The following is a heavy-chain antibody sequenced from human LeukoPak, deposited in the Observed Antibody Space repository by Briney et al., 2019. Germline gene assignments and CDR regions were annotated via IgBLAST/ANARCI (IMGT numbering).Heavy chain of an antibody. D-gene: IGHD3-10*01. CDR2: IWYDGSNK. CDR1: GFTFSSYG. Sequence: GGSLRLSCAASGFTFSSYGMHWVRQAPGKGLEWVAVIWYDGSNKYYADSVRGRFTISRDNSKNTLYLQMNSLRAEDTAVYYCARGGWDVRGEFDYWGQGTLVTVSS. CDR3: ARGGWDVRGEFDY. V-gene: IGHV3-33*01. J-gene: IGHJ4*02.